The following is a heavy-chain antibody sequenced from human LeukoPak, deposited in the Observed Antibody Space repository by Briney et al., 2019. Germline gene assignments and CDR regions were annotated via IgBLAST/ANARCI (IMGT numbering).Heavy chain of an antibody. D-gene: IGHD3-9*01. V-gene: IGHV4-39*07. CDR3: ARVTGYTIEDYFDY. J-gene: IGHJ4*02. Sequence: ASETLSLTCTVSGGSISSSSYYWGWIRQPPGKGLEWIGSIYYSGSTYYNPSLKSRVTISVDTSKNQFSLKLRSVTAADTAVYYCARVTGYTIEDYFDYWGQGTLVTVSS. CDR1: GGSISSSSYY. CDR2: IYYSGST.